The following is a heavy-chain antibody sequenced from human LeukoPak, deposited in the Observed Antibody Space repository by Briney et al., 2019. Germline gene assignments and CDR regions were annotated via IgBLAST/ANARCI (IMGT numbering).Heavy chain of an antibody. CDR1: GYSISSGFY. V-gene: IGHV4-38-2*02. CDR3: AGSTSQNYYYRDV. D-gene: IGHD2-2*01. J-gene: IGHJ6*03. Sequence: PSETLSLTCTVSGYSISSGFYWGWVRQPPGKGLEWIGGIYHSVSTYYNPSLKSRVTISLDTSKNQFSLKLNSVTAADTAVYYCAGSTSQNYYYRDVWGKGPRSPSP. CDR2: IYHSVST.